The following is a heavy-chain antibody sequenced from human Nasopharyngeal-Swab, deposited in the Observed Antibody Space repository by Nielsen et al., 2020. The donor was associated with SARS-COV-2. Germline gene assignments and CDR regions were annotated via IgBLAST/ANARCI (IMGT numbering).Heavy chain of an antibody. CDR2: ISYDGSNK. Sequence: WIRQPPGKGLEWVAVISYDGSNKYYAGSVKGRFTISRDNSKNTLYLQMNSLRAEDTAVYYCARDGLDCSGGSCYSWAYYYYGMDVWGQGTTVTVSS. CDR3: ARDGLDCSGGSCYSWAYYYYGMDV. D-gene: IGHD2-15*01. V-gene: IGHV3-30*03. J-gene: IGHJ6*02.